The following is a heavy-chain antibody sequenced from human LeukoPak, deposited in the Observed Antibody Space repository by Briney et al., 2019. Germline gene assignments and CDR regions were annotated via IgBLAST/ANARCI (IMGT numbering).Heavy chain of an antibody. CDR3: ANETGRLELE. Sequence: GGSLRLSCAASGFHFSSFGIHGVRQAPAMGLEWVAVISNDGSNKFYADSVKGRFTISRDNSKNTLYLHMNSLRAEDTAVYYCANETGRLELEWGQGTLVTVSS. D-gene: IGHD1-7*01. CDR2: ISNDGSNK. J-gene: IGHJ4*02. CDR1: GFHFSSFG. V-gene: IGHV3-30*18.